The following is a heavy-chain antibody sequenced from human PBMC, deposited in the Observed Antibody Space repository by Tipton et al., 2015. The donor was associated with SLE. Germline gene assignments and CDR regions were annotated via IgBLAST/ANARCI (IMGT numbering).Heavy chain of an antibody. Sequence: SLRLSCAASGFTVSSPYMMWVRQAPGKGLEWVSVVYSGVTTDYANSVKGRFTISRDNSKNTLYLQMNSLRAEDTAVYYCARDRIIMYRGALGVWGKGTTVTVSS. CDR2: VYSGVTT. D-gene: IGHD3-10*01. J-gene: IGHJ6*04. V-gene: IGHV3-66*01. CDR3: ARDRIIMYRGALGV. CDR1: GFTVSSPY.